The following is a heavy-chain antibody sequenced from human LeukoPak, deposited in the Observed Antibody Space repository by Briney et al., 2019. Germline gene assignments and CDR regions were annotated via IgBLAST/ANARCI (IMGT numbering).Heavy chain of an antibody. CDR3: ARGTYYYEF. CDR1: KFTFSIYW. CDR2: MNQLGNEK. J-gene: IGHJ4*02. Sequence: GGSLRLSCAASKFTFSIYWMSWVREGPGKGLEWVAYMNQLGNEKNYLDSVKGRFTISRDNAKNSLYLQMNSLRAEDTAVYYCARGTYYYEFWGQGTLVTVSS. D-gene: IGHD3-16*01. V-gene: IGHV3-7*04.